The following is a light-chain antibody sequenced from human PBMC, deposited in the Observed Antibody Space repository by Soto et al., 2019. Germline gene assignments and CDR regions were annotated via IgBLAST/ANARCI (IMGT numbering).Light chain of an antibody. CDR1: SSNIGRNY. V-gene: IGLV1-51*02. CDR2: END. Sequence: QSVLTQPPSVSAAPGEKVTISCSGTSSNIGRNYVSWYQQLPGSAPKLLIYENDRRPSGIPDRFSGSKSGTAATLDITGLQTGDEADYYRGAWDRGLKAGVFGGGTKLTVL. CDR3: GAWDRGLKAGV. J-gene: IGLJ3*02.